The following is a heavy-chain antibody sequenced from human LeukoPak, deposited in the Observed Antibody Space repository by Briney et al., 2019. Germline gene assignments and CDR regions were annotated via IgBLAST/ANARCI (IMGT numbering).Heavy chain of an antibody. Sequence: PSETLSLTCPVSGGSISNYYYWTWIRQPPGKGLGWIGYVYYTGSTNFNPSLKSRVTMSLDTSRNQFSLKLTSLTAADTAVYYCARGAMATTPFFDYWGQGTRVTVSS. J-gene: IGHJ4*02. CDR3: ARGAMATTPFFDY. D-gene: IGHD5-24*01. CDR1: GGSISNYY. CDR2: VYYTGST. V-gene: IGHV4-59*01.